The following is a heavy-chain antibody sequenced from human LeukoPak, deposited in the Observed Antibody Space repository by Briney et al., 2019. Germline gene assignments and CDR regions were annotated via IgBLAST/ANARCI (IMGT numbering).Heavy chain of an antibody. CDR1: GGSISSSSYY. Sequence: SETLSLTCTVSGGSISSSSYYWGWIRQPSGKGLEWIGTIYYSGSTYYNPSLKSRVTISVDTSKNQFSLKLSSVTAADTAVYYCARFRCSSTSCYYYNYYYGMDVWGQGTTVTVSS. V-gene: IGHV4-39*01. J-gene: IGHJ6*02. D-gene: IGHD2-2*01. CDR2: IYYSGST. CDR3: ARFRCSSTSCYYYNYYYGMDV.